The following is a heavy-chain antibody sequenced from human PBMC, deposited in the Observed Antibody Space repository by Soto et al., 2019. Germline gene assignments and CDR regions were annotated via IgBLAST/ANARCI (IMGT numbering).Heavy chain of an antibody. J-gene: IGHJ4*02. CDR1: GYTFTSYD. V-gene: IGHV1-8*01. CDR2: MNPNSGNT. D-gene: IGHD1-1*01. Sequence: QVQLVQSGAEVRKPGATVKVSCKASGYTFTSYDINWVRQATGQGLEWMGWMNPNSGNTGYAQKFQGRVTMTMNTSISTAYMELSSLRSEDTAVYYCARERTGTRGGDYWGQGTLVTVSS. CDR3: ARERTGTRGGDY.